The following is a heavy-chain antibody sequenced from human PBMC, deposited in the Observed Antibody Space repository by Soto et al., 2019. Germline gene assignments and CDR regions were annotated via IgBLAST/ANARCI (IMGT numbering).Heavy chain of an antibody. Sequence: PSETLSLTCTDSGGSISGYYWSWIRQSPGKGLEWIGYISYSGNTNYNPSLKSRVTISVDMSKNQFSLKLSSLTAADTAVYYCARGGGNHDYWGQGALVTVSS. CDR2: ISYSGNT. V-gene: IGHV4-59*01. CDR3: ARGGGNHDY. J-gene: IGHJ4*02. CDR1: GGSISGYY. D-gene: IGHD3-16*01.